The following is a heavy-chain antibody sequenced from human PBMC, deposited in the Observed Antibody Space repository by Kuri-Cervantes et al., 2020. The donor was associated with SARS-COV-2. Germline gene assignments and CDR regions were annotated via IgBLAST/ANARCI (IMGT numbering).Heavy chain of an antibody. J-gene: IGHJ4*02. CDR3: ATQGTHGDY. Sequence: GESLKISCAASGFTFSNAWMNWVRQAPGKGLEWVSVIYSGGSTYYAGSVKGRFTISRDNSKNTLYLQMNSLRAEDTAVYYCATQGTHGDYWGQGTLVTVSS. CDR1: GFTFSNAW. V-gene: IGHV3-66*01. CDR2: IYSGGST.